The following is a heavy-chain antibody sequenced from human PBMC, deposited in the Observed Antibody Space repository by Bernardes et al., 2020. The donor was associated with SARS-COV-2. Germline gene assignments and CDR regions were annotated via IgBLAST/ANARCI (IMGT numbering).Heavy chain of an antibody. CDR3: ARIDEMTGRDY. CDR2: IRGYGSQR. CDR1: GFSFSSYW. J-gene: IGHJ4*02. V-gene: IGHV3-7*01. Sequence: WGSLSLSCAASGFSFSSYWFSWVRQAPPPGLERVSNIRGYGSQRCSVDSVRGRFTISSVNAKNLLYLQMNGLRAEATAVYYCARIDEMTGRDYWGQGTLVTVCS. D-gene: IGHD3-9*01.